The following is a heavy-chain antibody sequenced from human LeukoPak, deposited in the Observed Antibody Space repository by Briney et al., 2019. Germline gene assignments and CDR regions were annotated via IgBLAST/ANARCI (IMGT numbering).Heavy chain of an antibody. D-gene: IGHD3-10*01. Sequence: PGGSLRLSCAASGFTFSSYAMSWVRQAPGKGLEWVSAISGSGGSTYYADSVKGRFTISRDNSKNTLYLQMNSLRAEDTAVYYCARELLWFGESIHAFDIWGQGTMVTVSS. CDR2: ISGSGGST. CDR3: ARELLWFGESIHAFDI. J-gene: IGHJ3*02. V-gene: IGHV3-23*01. CDR1: GFTFSSYA.